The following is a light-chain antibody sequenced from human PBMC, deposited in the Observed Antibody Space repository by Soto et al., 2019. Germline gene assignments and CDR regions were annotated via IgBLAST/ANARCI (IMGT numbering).Light chain of an antibody. CDR1: QSVTLD. V-gene: IGKV3-15*01. CDR3: QQYNHLES. CDR2: AAS. Sequence: EIVMTQSPATLSVSPGGSATLSCRASQSVTLDLAWYQQRHGQAPRLLIYAASTRATGVPARFSGSGSGTEFTLTISSLESEDCAVYYCQQYNHLESFGGGTKVEIK. J-gene: IGKJ4*01.